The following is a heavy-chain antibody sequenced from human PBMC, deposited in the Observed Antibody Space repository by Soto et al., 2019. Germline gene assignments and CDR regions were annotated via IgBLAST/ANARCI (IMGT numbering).Heavy chain of an antibody. V-gene: IGHV4-34*01. J-gene: IGHJ6*02. CDR2: INHSGST. Sequence: SETLSLTCAVYGGSFNGYYWSWIRQPPGKGLEWIGEINHSGSTNYNPSLKSRVTISVDTSKNQFSLKLSSVTAADTAVYYCARASITIFGVVIPSRIWGQGTTVTVSS. D-gene: IGHD3-3*01. CDR3: ARASITIFGVVIPSRI. CDR1: GGSFNGYY.